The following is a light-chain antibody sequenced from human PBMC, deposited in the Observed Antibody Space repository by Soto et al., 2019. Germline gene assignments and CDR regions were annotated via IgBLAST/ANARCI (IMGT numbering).Light chain of an antibody. J-gene: IGKJ1*01. CDR1: QSGSSN. CDR2: GAS. V-gene: IGKV3-15*01. CDR3: KQDNNWPWT. Sequence: EIVMTQSPATLSVSPGERATLSCRASQSGSSNLAWYQQKPGQAPRLLIYGASTRATGIPARFSGSGSGTEFTLTISSLQSEDFAAYYCKQDNNWPWTVGQGTKVEIK.